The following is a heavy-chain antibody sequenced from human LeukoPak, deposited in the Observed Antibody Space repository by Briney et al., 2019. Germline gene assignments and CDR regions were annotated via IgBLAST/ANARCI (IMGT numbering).Heavy chain of an antibody. CDR1: GYTFTGYY. J-gene: IGHJ4*02. D-gene: IGHD5-18*01. CDR2: INPNSGGT. Sequence: ASVKVSCKASGYTFTGYYMHWVRQAPGQGLEWMGWINPNSGGTNYAQKFQGRVTMIRDTSISTAYMELSRLRSDDTAVYYCAVTPGIQLWLWNFDYWGQGTLVTVSS. CDR3: AVTPGIQLWLWNFDY. V-gene: IGHV1-2*02.